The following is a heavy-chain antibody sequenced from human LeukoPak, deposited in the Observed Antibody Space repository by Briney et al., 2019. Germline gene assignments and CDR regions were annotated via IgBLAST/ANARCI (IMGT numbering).Heavy chain of an antibody. Sequence: GGCLSLAWSPSAFFVNNYYIGSVSQPPGEGLGWVSIIYSGGRTNYAHSVKGRFTISRDNSRNTLYLQMNSLRVADTAVYFCARAFGGDLLGYYFDYWGQGTLVTVSS. CDR3: ARAFGGDLLGYYFDY. D-gene: IGHD3-10*01. CDR2: IYSGGRT. J-gene: IGHJ4*02. V-gene: IGHV3-53*01. CDR1: AFFVNNYY.